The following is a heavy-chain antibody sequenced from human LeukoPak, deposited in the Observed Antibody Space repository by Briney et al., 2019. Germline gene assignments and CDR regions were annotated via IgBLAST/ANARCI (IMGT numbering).Heavy chain of an antibody. J-gene: IGHJ6*03. CDR3: ARVIVGAPYYYYYMDV. Sequence: PSETLSLTCTVSGGSISSYYWSWIRQPPGKGLEWIGYIYYSGSTNYNPSLKSRVTISVDTSKNQFSLKLSSVTAADTAVYYCARVIVGAPYYYYYMDVWGKGTTVTVSS. CDR2: IYYSGST. CDR1: GGSISSYY. D-gene: IGHD1-26*01. V-gene: IGHV4-59*01.